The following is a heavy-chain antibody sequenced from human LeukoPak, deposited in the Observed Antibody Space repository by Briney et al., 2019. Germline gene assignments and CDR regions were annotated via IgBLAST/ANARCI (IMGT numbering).Heavy chain of an antibody. CDR3: AGSAAAGTFDY. J-gene: IGHJ4*02. CDR2: IYYSGST. CDR1: GGSISSYY. Sequence: PSETLSLTCTVSGGSISSYYWSWIRQPPGKGLEWIGYIYYSGSTNYNPSLKSRVTISVDTSKNQFSLKLSSVTAADTAGYYCAGSAAAGTFDYWGQGTLVTVSS. V-gene: IGHV4-59*01. D-gene: IGHD6-13*01.